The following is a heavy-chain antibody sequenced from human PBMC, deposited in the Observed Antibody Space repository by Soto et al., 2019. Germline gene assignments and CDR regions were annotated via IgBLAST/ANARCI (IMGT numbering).Heavy chain of an antibody. CDR3: ARREGYCSSTTCYANWFDP. CDR1: GGSISSSSYY. V-gene: IGHV4-39*01. Sequence: PSETLSLTCPVSGGSISSSSYYWGWIRQPPGKGLEWIGSIYYSGTTYYNPSLMSRVTISVDTSKNQFSLKLSSVTAADTAVYYCARREGYCSSTTCYANWFDPWGQGTLVTVSS. CDR2: IYYSGTT. J-gene: IGHJ5*02. D-gene: IGHD2-2*01.